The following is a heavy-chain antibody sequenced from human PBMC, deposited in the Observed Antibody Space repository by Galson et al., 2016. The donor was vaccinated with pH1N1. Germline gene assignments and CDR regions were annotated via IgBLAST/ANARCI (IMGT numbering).Heavy chain of an antibody. CDR3: ARDRSGRGVGSSYHMDV. V-gene: IGHV3-21*01. J-gene: IGHJ6*02. CDR2: ITIASFHT. Sequence: SLRLSCAASGFIFPGYTMNWVRQAPGKGLEWVSSITIASFHTYYADSVKGRFTISRDNAKNSLFLQMNSLRAEDTALYYCARDRSGRGVGSSYHMDVWGQGTTVTVSS. CDR1: GFIFPGYT. D-gene: IGHD3-10*01.